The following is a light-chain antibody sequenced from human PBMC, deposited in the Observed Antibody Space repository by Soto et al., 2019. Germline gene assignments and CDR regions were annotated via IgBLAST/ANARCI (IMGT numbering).Light chain of an antibody. V-gene: IGKV1-39*01. CDR1: QIISTY. CDR3: QQTYSTPFT. Sequence: DIQMTQSPSSLSASIGDRDTITCRASQIISTYLNWYQQRPGKAPKLLIYVASNLQGGVPSRFSGSSSGTDFTLTISSLQPEDFAVYYCQQTYSTPFTFGQGTTLDIK. CDR2: VAS. J-gene: IGKJ2*01.